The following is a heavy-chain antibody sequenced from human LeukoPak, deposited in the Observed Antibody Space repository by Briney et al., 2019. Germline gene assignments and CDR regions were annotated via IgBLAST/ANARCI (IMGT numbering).Heavy chain of an antibody. CDR2: INDSGST. CDR3: ARVGKQWLVPRGWFDP. CDR1: GGSFSGYY. V-gene: IGHV4-34*01. D-gene: IGHD6-19*01. Sequence: PSETLSLTCAVYGGSFSGYYWSWIRQPPGKGLEGIGEINDSGSTNYNPSLTSRVTISVDTNKNQSSLNLSSVTAADTAVYYCARVGKQWLVPRGWFDPWGQGTLVTVSS. J-gene: IGHJ5*02.